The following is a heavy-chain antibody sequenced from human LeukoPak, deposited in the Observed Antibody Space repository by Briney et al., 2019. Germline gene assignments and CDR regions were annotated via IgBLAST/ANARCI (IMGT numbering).Heavy chain of an antibody. V-gene: IGHV1-18*01. CDR3: ARAGIVVVPAASYWFDP. D-gene: IGHD2-2*01. CDR1: GGTFSSYA. CDR2: ISAYNGNT. Sequence: ASVKVSCKASGGTFSSYAISWVRQAPGQGLEWMGWISAYNGNTNYAQKLQGRVTMTTDTSTSTAYMELRSLRSDDTAVYYCARAGIVVVPAASYWFDPWGQGTLVTVSS. J-gene: IGHJ5*02.